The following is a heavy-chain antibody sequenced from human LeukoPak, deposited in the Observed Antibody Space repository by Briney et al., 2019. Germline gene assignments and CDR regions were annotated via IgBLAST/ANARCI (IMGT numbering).Heavy chain of an antibody. CDR2: ISAYNGNT. CDR1: GYTFTSYG. CDR3: ARDSSDYDILTGYPRFDY. V-gene: IGHV1-18*01. D-gene: IGHD3-9*01. J-gene: IGHJ4*02. Sequence: ASVKVSCKASGYTFTSYGISWVRQAPGQGLEWMGWISAYNGNTNYAQKLQGRVTMTTDTSTSTAYMELRSLRSDDTAVYYCARDSSDYDILTGYPRFDYWGQGTLVTVSS.